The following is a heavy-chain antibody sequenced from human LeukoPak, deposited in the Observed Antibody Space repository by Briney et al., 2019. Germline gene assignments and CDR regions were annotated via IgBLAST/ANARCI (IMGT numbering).Heavy chain of an antibody. Sequence: SETLSLTCTVSGGSISSYYWSWIRQPPGKGLEWIGYIYYSGSTNYNPSLKSRVTISVDTSKNQFSLKLSSVTAADTAVYYCARGSFGATIFGVVIGDYWGQGTLVTVSS. D-gene: IGHD3-3*01. CDR1: GGSISSYY. CDR2: IYYSGST. V-gene: IGHV4-59*01. CDR3: ARGSFGATIFGVVIGDY. J-gene: IGHJ4*02.